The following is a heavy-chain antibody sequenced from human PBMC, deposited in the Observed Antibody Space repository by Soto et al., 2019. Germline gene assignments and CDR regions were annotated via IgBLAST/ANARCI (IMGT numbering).Heavy chain of an antibody. D-gene: IGHD4-17*01. Sequence: SETLSLTCTVSGGSINSGDYYWSWIRQPPGKGLEWIGYIYYSGSTYYNPPLRSRVTISIDTSKNHFFLNLSSVTAADTAVYKCARIGLTTALFWGQGTLVTVSS. CDR3: ARIGLTTALF. J-gene: IGHJ4*02. CDR2: IYYSGST. V-gene: IGHV4-30-4*01. CDR1: GGSINSGDYY.